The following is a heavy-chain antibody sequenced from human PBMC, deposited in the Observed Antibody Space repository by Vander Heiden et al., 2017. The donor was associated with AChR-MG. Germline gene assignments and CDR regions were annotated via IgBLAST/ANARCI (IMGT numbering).Heavy chain of an antibody. D-gene: IGHD2-15*01. CDR2: IDSDGKRI. CDR3: AKYVVDGPRGSAFDI. CDR1: GLPFSYYA. Sequence: EVQLLESGGGLVQPGGSLRLSCAASGLPFSYYAMTWVRPAPGEGLDWVSVIDSDGKRIYYTDSVKGHFTISRDNSKSTLYLQMNSLRAEDTALSYCAKYVVDGPRGSAFDIWGQGTVVTVSS. J-gene: IGHJ3*02. V-gene: IGHV3-23*03.